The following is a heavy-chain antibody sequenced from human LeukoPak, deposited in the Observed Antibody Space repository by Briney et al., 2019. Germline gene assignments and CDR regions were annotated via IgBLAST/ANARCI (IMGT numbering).Heavy chain of an antibody. CDR2: IYHSGST. CDR1: GGSISSGGYS. J-gene: IGHJ4*02. D-gene: IGHD5-18*01. Sequence: SQTLSLTCADSGGSISSGGYSWSWIRQPPGKGLEWIGYIYHSGSTYYNPSLKSRVTISVDRSKNQFSLKLSSVTAADTAVYYCARASGVTDLSYWGQGTLVTVSS. V-gene: IGHV4-30-2*01. CDR3: ARASGVTDLSY.